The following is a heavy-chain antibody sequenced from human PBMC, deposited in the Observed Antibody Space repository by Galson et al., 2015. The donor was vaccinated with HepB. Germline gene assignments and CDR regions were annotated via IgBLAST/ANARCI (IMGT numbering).Heavy chain of an antibody. CDR3: ARGPPNWGFDF. V-gene: IGHV1-24*01. Sequence: SVKVSCKVSGYTLTELSMHWVRQAPGKGLEWMGGFDPEDGETIYAQKFQGRVTMTRNNSISTAYMELSSLRSEDTAVYSCARGPPNWGFDFWGQGTLVTVSS. D-gene: IGHD7-27*01. CDR2: FDPEDGET. J-gene: IGHJ4*02. CDR1: GYTLTELS.